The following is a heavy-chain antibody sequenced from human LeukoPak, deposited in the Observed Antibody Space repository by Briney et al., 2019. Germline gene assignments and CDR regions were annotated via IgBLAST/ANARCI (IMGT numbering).Heavy chain of an antibody. CDR1: GGSISSYY. Sequence: SETLSLTCTVSGGSISSYYWSWIRQPPGKGLEWIGYIYYSGSTNYNPSLKSRVTISVDTSKNQFSLKLSSLTAADTAVYYCAREPDYYDSSGYGDWGQGTLVTVSS. V-gene: IGHV4-59*01. J-gene: IGHJ4*02. CDR3: AREPDYYDSSGYGD. D-gene: IGHD3-22*01. CDR2: IYYSGST.